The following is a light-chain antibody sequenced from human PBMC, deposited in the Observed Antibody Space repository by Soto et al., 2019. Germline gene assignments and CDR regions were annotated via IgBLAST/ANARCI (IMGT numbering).Light chain of an antibody. CDR3: FLSYSGARV. V-gene: IGLV7-46*01. Sequence: QAVVTQEPSLTVTPGGTVTLTCGSSTGAVTTGHYPYWFQQKPGQGPRALIHDTSNKHSWTPARFSGSLLGGKAALTLSGAQPEDEADYYCFLSYSGARVFGGGTKLTVL. J-gene: IGLJ2*01. CDR2: DTS. CDR1: TGAVTTGHY.